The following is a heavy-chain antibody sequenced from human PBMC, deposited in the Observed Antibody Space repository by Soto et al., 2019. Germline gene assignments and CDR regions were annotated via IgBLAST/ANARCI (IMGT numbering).Heavy chain of an antibody. CDR1: GGTFTSYA. J-gene: IGHJ6*02. D-gene: IGHD5-18*01. CDR3: ARDQGLFVHTGMVIDYYGMDV. CDR2: IIPGFDTT. Sequence: QVHLVQSGAEVRKPGSSVKVSCTTSGGTFTSYAVSWERQVPGQGLQWMGGIIPGFDTTFYAQKFQGRVTITADESTNSAYMELRGLRSEDTAVYYCARDQGLFVHTGMVIDYYGMDVWGPGTTVTVSS. V-gene: IGHV1-69*01.